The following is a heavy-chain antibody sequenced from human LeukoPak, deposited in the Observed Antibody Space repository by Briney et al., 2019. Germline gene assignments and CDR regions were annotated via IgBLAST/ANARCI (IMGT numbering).Heavy chain of an antibody. J-gene: IGHJ4*02. D-gene: IGHD3-16*01. V-gene: IGHV3-74*01. CDR2: ISSDGSRT. Sequence: GGSLRLSCAASGFTFNNYWMHWVRQAPEKGLVWVSRISSDGSRTSYADSVKGRFTLSRDNAKNMLFLQMNSLRADDTAVYYCASMNQDYWGQGNLVIVSS. CDR1: GFTFNNYW. CDR3: ASMNQDY.